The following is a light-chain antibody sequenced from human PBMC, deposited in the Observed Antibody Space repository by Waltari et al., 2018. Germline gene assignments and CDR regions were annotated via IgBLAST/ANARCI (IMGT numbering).Light chain of an antibody. Sequence: QLVLTQSPSASASLGASVKLTCTLSSGHSSYAIAWPQQQPEKGPRYLMKVNSDGSHKKGDGLPDRFSGSSSGTERYLTISSLQSEDEADYYCQTWGTGIQVFGGGTKLTVL. CDR1: SGHSSYA. CDR3: QTWGTGIQV. J-gene: IGLJ2*01. CDR2: VNSDGSH. V-gene: IGLV4-69*01.